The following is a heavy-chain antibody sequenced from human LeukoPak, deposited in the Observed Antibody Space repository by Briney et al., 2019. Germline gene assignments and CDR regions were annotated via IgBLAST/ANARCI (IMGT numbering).Heavy chain of an antibody. CDR1: GDSVSSNSAA. CDR2: TYYRSKWYN. CDR3: ARDQEITMIVVAPVGAFDI. V-gene: IGHV6-1*01. J-gene: IGHJ3*02. Sequence: SQTLSLTCAISGDSVSSNSAAWNRIGQSPSRGLEWLGRTYYRSKWYNDYAVSVKSRITINPDTSKNQFSLQLNSVTPEDTAVYYCARDQEITMIVVAPVGAFDIWGQGTMVTVSS. D-gene: IGHD3-22*01.